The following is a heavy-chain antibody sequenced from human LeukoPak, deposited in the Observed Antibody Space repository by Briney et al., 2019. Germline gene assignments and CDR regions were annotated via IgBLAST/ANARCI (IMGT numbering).Heavy chain of an antibody. CDR1: GGSISSYY. J-gene: IGHJ5*02. V-gene: IGHV4-59*01. CDR3: ARAHPAAGPLDP. D-gene: IGHD6-13*01. Sequence: KPSETLSLTCTVSGGSISSYYWSWIRQPPGKGLEWIGYIYYSGSTNYNPSPKSRVTISVDTFKNQFSLKLSSVTAADTAVYYCARAHPAAGPLDPWGQGTLVTVSS. CDR2: IYYSGST.